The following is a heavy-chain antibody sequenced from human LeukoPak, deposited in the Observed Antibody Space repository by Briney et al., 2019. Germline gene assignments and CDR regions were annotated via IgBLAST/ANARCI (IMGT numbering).Heavy chain of an antibody. D-gene: IGHD5-18*01. Sequence: PGESLRLSCAGSGFSFSSSAMSWVRQTPGKGLEWVSSITGNGATTYYSDSVKGWFTISRDNSRNTLSLQMSSLRVEDTAVYYCAKERRRVDTEMVRSYYFENWGQGTLVTVSS. J-gene: IGHJ4*02. CDR3: AKERRRVDTEMVRSYYFEN. V-gene: IGHV3-23*01. CDR1: GFSFSSSA. CDR2: ITGNGATT.